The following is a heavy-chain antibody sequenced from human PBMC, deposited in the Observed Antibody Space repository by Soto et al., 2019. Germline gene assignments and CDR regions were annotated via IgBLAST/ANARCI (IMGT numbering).Heavy chain of an antibody. J-gene: IGHJ5*02. D-gene: IGHD3-3*01. CDR3: VARGMTYDFLSGPHPFDP. V-gene: IGHV4-34*01. CDR1: NGSFTDYF. Sequence: SETLSLTCAAHNGSFTDYFWTWVRQSPGKWLEWIGEINHRGGATYNPSLRSRVTISIDTSKNHFSLSLRSLTAADTAVYYCVARGMTYDFLSGPHPFDPWGHGTLVTVSS. CDR2: INHRGGA.